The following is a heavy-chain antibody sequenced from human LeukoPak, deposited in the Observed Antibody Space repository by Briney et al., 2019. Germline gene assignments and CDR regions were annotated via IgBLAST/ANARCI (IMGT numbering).Heavy chain of an antibody. J-gene: IGHJ4*02. CDR3: AKDRADSSGYYYDY. CDR1: GFTFDDYA. D-gene: IGHD3-22*01. Sequence: PGGSLRLSCAASGFTFDDYAMHWVRQAPGKGLEWVSGISWNSGSIGYADSVKGRFTISRDNAKNSLCLQMNSLRAEDTALYYCAKDRADSSGYYYDYWGQGTLVTVSS. V-gene: IGHV3-9*01. CDR2: ISWNSGSI.